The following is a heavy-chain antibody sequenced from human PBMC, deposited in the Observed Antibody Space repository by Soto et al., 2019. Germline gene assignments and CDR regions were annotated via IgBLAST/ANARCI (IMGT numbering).Heavy chain of an antibody. CDR3: AKGLYDNSGYYFQD. V-gene: IGHV3-23*01. Sequence: LRLSCAASGYSFNNFVMSWVRQAPGKGLEWVSAISSSGATTYYTSSVKGRFIISRDNSKDSLYLQMYRLRADDTAVYFCAKGLYDNSGYYFQDWGLGTLVTVSS. CDR1: GYSFNNFV. J-gene: IGHJ1*01. CDR2: ISSSGATT. D-gene: IGHD3-22*01.